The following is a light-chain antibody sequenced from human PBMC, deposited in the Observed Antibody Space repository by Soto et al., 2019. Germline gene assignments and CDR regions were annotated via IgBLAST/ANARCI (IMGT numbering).Light chain of an antibody. CDR3: QQYNNWPPLT. CDR2: DAF. Sequence: EVVMTQSPATLSVSPGERATLSCRASQSVGSKLAWYQQKPGQAPRLLIFDAFTRATGIPARFSGSGSGTEFTLFIISVQSEDFAVYYCQQYNNWPPLTFGGGTKVEI. V-gene: IGKV3-15*01. CDR1: QSVGSK. J-gene: IGKJ4*01.